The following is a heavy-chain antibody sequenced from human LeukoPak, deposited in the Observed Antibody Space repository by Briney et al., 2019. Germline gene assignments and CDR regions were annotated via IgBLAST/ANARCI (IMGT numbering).Heavy chain of an antibody. CDR1: GGSISSYY. J-gene: IGHJ6*03. V-gene: IGHV4-4*09. CDR2: IYTSGST. D-gene: IGHD6-13*01. CDR3: ARQVIAAAGRSAYYYYMDV. Sequence: PSETLSLTCTVSGGSISSYYWSWIRQPPGKGLEWIGYIYTSGSTNYIPSLKSRVTISVDTSKNQFSLKLSSVTAADTAVYYCARQVIAAAGRSAYYYYMDVWGKGTTVTVSS.